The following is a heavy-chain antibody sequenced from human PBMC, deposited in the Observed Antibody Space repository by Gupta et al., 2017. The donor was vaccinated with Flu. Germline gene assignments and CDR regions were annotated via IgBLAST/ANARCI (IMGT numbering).Heavy chain of an antibody. Sequence: GSYSWNWIRQSAGKGLEWIERISTSGSANYNPSLKRRVTISVDTSKNQVSLNLNSVTAADTAVYYCARDKRTVLTRGARRGNWFDPWGQGTLVTVSS. CDR3: ARDKRTVLTRGARRGNWFDP. J-gene: IGHJ5*02. V-gene: IGHV4-61*02. CDR2: ISTSGSA. D-gene: IGHD3-10*01. CDR1: GSYS.